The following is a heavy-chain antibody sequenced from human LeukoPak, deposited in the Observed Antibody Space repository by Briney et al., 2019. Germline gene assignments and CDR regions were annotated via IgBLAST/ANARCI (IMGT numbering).Heavy chain of an antibody. V-gene: IGHV4-59*01. CDR1: GGSISTYY. CDR3: AEIYNTIACDV. J-gene: IGHJ3*01. CDR2: VHYSGST. Sequence: PSETLPLTCSVSGGSISTYYWSWIRQPPGKGLEWIGYVHYSGSTSYNPSLKSRLTMSLDTSNDQFSLKLSSVTAADTAVYYCAEIYNTIACDVWGQGTMATVSS. D-gene: IGHD3-3*01.